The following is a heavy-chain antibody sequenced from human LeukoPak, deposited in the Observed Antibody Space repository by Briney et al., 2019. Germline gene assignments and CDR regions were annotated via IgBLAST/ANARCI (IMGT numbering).Heavy chain of an antibody. CDR3: ASNSGSYAGYGMDV. CDR1: GFTFSSYE. CDR2: ISTSGSTI. V-gene: IGHV3-48*03. J-gene: IGHJ6*02. Sequence: GGSLRLSCAASGFTFSSYEMNCVRQAPGKGLEWVSYISTSGSTIQYADSVKGRFTISRDNAKNSLSLQMKSVRAEDTAVYYCASNSGSYAGYGMDVWGQGTTVTVSS. D-gene: IGHD3-16*01.